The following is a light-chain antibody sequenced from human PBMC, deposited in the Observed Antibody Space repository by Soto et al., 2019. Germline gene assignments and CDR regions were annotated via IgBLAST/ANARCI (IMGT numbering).Light chain of an antibody. CDR2: DVY. CDR1: RTNINGYDY. V-gene: IGLV2-14*03. Sequence: QSVLTQPASVPESPGQSIAISCTGVRTNINGYDYVSWYQQHPGQAPQLIIYDVYNRPSGVSHRFSGSKSGDTASLTISALHFFFDSDDYCPAYICIPPFCVSGPRAKVTVL. CDR3: PAYICIPPFCV. J-gene: IGLJ1*01.